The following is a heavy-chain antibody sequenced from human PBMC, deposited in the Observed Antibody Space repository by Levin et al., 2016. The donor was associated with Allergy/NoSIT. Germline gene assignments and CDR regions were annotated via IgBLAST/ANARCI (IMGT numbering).Heavy chain of an antibody. V-gene: IGHV4-39*01. D-gene: IGHD3-9*01. CDR2: IYYSGST. Sequence: WIRQPPGKGLEWIGSIYYSGSTYYNPSLKSRVTISVDTSKNQFSLKLSSVTAADTAVYYCARPLKSGYYDILTGYYSSGWFDPWGQGTLVTVSS. J-gene: IGHJ5*02. CDR3: ARPLKSGYYDILTGYYSSGWFDP.